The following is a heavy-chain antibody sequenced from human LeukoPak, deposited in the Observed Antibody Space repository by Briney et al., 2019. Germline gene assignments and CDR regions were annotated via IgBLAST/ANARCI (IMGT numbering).Heavy chain of an antibody. CDR2: IYSSGST. V-gene: IGHV4-59*01. D-gene: IGHD5-12*01. CDR3: ARGNSGYDYAFDI. Sequence: PSETLPLTCTVSGGSISSYHWSWIRQPPGKGLQWIGFIYSSGSTNYNPSLKSRVTISLDTSKNQFSLRVSSVTSADTAVYYCARGNSGYDYAFDIWGQGTMVTVSS. J-gene: IGHJ3*02. CDR1: GGSISSYH.